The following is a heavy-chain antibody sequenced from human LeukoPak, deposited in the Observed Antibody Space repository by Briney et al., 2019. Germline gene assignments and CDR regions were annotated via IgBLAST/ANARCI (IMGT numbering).Heavy chain of an antibody. J-gene: IGHJ3*02. D-gene: IGHD2-2*02. CDR2: IYYSGST. V-gene: IGHV4-31*03. CDR1: GCSISSGGYY. Sequence: SETLSLTCPVSGCSISSGGYYWSWIRQHPGKGLEWIGYIYYSGSTYYNPSLKSRVTISVDTSKNQFSLKLSSVTAADTAVYYCARDRGCSSTSCYTDAFDIWGQGTMVTVSS. CDR3: ARDRGCSSTSCYTDAFDI.